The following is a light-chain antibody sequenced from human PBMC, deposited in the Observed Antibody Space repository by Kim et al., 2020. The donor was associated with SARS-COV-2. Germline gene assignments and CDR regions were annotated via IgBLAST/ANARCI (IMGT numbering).Light chain of an antibody. CDR2: AAS. CDR1: QCVGED. Sequence: AAVGDMVIIPGRASQCVGEDLAWFQQKPGKAPERLIYAASTLQSGVPSRFSGSGSGTEFTLTISSLQPEDFATYYCLQYNNYPRTFGQGTKVDIK. CDR3: LQYNNYPRT. J-gene: IGKJ1*01. V-gene: IGKV1-17*01.